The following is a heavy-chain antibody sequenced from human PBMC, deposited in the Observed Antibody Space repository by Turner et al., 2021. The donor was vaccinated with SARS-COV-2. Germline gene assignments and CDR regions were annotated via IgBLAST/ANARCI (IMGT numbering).Heavy chain of an antibody. CDR2: VTANSGDT. V-gene: IGHV1-2*02. CDR3: ARVCNGNVCKNFDY. J-gene: IGHJ4*02. Sequence: HVQLVQSGAEVKKPGASVKVSCKASGYTFTAYNIHWLRQAPGQGLEWMGWVTANSGDTNYAQKFQGRVTMTRDTSISTAYMELSSLRSDDTAVYYCARVCNGNVCKNFDYWGQGTLVTVSS. CDR1: GYTFTAYN. D-gene: IGHD2-15*01.